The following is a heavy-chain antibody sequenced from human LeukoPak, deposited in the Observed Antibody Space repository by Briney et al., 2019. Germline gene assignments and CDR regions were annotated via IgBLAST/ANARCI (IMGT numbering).Heavy chain of an antibody. CDR3: ARDPHGLHSRYSSSWIDY. V-gene: IGHV7-4-1*02. J-gene: IGHJ4*02. CDR2: INTNTGNP. Sequence: ASVKVSCKASGYTFTSYAMNWVRQAPGQGLEWMGWINTNTGNPTYALGFTGRFVFSLDTSVSTAYLQISSLKAEDTAVYYCARDPHGLHSRYSSSWIDYWGQGTLVTVSS. D-gene: IGHD6-13*01. CDR1: GYTFTSYA.